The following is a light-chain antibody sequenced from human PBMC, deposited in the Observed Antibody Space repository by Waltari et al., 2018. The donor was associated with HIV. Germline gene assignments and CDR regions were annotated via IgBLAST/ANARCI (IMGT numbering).Light chain of an antibody. CDR2: HDD. CDR3: AAWDDGLNGVI. CDR1: ASNIGSQA. J-gene: IGLJ2*01. V-gene: IGLV1-36*01. Sequence: QSVLTQSPSVSEAPGQSVTISCSGSASNIGSQAVTWYQQFPGKPPRLLVYHDDLILSGVSDRLSASKSGTSASLAINDLQSEHESHYYCAAWDDGLNGVIFGGGTKVTVL.